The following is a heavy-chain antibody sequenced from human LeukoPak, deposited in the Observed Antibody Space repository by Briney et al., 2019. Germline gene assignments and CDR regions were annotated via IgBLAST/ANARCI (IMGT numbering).Heavy chain of an antibody. CDR3: AKGYYGSGSYGWFDY. Sequence: GGSLRLSCAASGFTFSTYWMHWVRQAPGKGLVWVSRINRDGTSITYADSVKGRFTISRDNSKNTLFLQMNSLRAEDTAVYYCAKGYYGSGSYGWFDYWGQGTLVTVSS. V-gene: IGHV3-74*01. CDR2: INRDGTSI. D-gene: IGHD3-10*01. CDR1: GFTFSTYW. J-gene: IGHJ4*02.